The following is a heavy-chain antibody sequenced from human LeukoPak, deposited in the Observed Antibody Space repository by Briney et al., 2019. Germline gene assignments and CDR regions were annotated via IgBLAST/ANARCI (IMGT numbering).Heavy chain of an antibody. CDR1: GASISSSSYY. CDR2: IYYSGST. V-gene: IGHV4-39*07. Sequence: PSETLSFTCTVSGASISSSSYYWGWIRQPPGKGLEWIGSIYYSGSTYYNPSLKSRVTISVDTSKNQFSLKLSSVTAADTAVYYCATNYYDSSGYSELGYWGQGTLVTVSS. J-gene: IGHJ4*02. D-gene: IGHD3-22*01. CDR3: ATNYYDSSGYSELGY.